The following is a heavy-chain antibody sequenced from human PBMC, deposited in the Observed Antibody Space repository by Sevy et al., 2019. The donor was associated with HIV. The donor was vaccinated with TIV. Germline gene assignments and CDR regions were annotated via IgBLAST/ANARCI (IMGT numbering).Heavy chain of an antibody. D-gene: IGHD4-17*01. V-gene: IGHV3-33*01. Sequence: GSLRLSCAASGFTFSSYGMHWVRQAPGKGLEWVAVIWYDGSNKSYADSVKGRFTISRDIAKNTLHLQMNSLRAEDTAVYYGARDLEFYDYGDYGPAFMPDYWGQGTLVTVSS. CDR1: GFTFSSYG. CDR2: IWYDGSNK. CDR3: ARDLEFYDYGDYGPAFMPDY. J-gene: IGHJ4*02.